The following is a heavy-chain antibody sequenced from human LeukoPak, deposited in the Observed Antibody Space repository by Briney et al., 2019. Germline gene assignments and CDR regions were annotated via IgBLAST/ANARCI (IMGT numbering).Heavy chain of an antibody. V-gene: IGHV3-74*01. Sequence: PGGSLRLSCAASGFTFSNYWMHWVRQAPGKGLVWVSCINSDGSSTSYADSVKGRFTISRDNAKNTLYLQMNSLRAEDTAVYYCARAGYSYGFNYMDVWGKGTTVTVSS. D-gene: IGHD5-18*01. CDR1: GFTFSNYW. CDR3: ARAGYSYGFNYMDV. J-gene: IGHJ6*03. CDR2: INSDGSST.